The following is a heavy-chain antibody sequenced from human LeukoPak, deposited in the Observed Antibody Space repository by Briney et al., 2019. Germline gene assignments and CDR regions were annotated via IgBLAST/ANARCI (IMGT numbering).Heavy chain of an antibody. CDR2: VNVYNGKT. V-gene: IGHV1-18*04. CDR3: ARAAYSSGWPVLIPYYFDY. D-gene: IGHD6-19*01. J-gene: IGHJ4*02. Sequence: ASVKVSCKASGYTFTNYGLSWVRQAPGQGLEWMGWVNVYNGKTNYAQKFQGRVTMTTDTSTSTACMELRSLRSDDTALYYCARAAYSSGWPVLIPYYFDYWGQGPLVTVSS. CDR1: GYTFTNYG.